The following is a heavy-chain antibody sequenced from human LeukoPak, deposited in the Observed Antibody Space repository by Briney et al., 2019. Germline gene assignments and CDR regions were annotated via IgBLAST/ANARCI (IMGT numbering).Heavy chain of an antibody. J-gene: IGHJ4*02. V-gene: IGHV3-33*01. CDR1: GFIFSNYG. CDR3: ARVYSSGWADFDY. Sequence: GGSLRLSCAASGFIFSNYGMHWVRQAPGKGLEWVAGIWYDGSKKYYADSVKGRFTISRDDSKNTLYLQMKSLRAEDTAVYYCARVYSSGWADFDYWGQGTLVTVSS. D-gene: IGHD6-19*01. CDR2: IWYDGSKK.